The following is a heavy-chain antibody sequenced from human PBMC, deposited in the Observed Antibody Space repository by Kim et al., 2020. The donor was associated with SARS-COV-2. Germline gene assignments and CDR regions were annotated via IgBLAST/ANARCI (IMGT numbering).Heavy chain of an antibody. CDR3: ARDFTPSGVTAKYYYGMDV. CDR1: GYTFTSYG. CDR2: ISAYNGNT. Sequence: ASVQVSCKASGYTFTSYGISWVRQAPGQGLEWMGWISAYNGNTNYAQKLQGRVTMTTDTSTSTAYMELRSLRSDDTPVYYCARDFTPSGVTAKYYYGMDVWGQGTTVTVSS. J-gene: IGHJ6*02. V-gene: IGHV1-18*01. D-gene: IGHD3-10*01.